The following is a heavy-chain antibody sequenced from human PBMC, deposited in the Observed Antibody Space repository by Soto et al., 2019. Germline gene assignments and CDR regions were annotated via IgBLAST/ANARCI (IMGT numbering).Heavy chain of an antibody. D-gene: IGHD6-19*01. CDR1: GGSISRRNY. CDR2: IYHSGTT. J-gene: IGHJ6*02. CDR3: ARSIYSSVWVPYGLAV. Sequence: PSETLSLTCAVSGGSISRRNYWSWVRQPPGMGLEWIGEIYHSGTTHYNPSLKSRVIISVDKSKNQFSLNLNSVTDADTAVYYCARSIYSSVWVPYGLAVWGQGTTVTVSS. V-gene: IGHV4-4*02.